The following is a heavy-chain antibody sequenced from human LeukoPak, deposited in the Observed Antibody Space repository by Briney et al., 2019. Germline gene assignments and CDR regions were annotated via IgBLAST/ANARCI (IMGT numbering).Heavy chain of an antibody. D-gene: IGHD6-13*01. CDR2: ISYDGSNK. V-gene: IGHV3-30-3*01. CDR3: ARARRIAAASFDI. J-gene: IGHJ3*02. CDR1: GFTFSSYA. Sequence: GGSLRLSCAASGFTFSSYAMHWVRQAPGKGPEWVAVISYDGSNKYYADSVKGRFTISRDNSKNTLYLQMNSLRAEDTAVYYCARARRIAAASFDIWGQGTMVTVSS.